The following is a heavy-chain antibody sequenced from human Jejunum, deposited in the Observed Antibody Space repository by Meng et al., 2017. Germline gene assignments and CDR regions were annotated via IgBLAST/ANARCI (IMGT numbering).Heavy chain of an antibody. D-gene: IGHD5-12*01. V-gene: IGHV1-3*04. CDR1: GFAFSSLV. Sequence: QAQLVQSGAEVKRPGASVTVSCKRSGFAFSSLVIHWVRQAPGQRLEWMGWINTVNANTRYSEKFQGRVTITRDTSASIAYMELSSLTSEDTAVYYCARVKYSGYDPFDSWGQGTLVTVSS. CDR3: ARVKYSGYDPFDS. CDR2: INTVNANT. J-gene: IGHJ4*02.